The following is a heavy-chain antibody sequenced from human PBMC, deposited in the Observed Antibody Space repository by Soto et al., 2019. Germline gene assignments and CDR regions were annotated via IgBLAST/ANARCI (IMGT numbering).Heavy chain of an antibody. CDR2: IYSGGST. J-gene: IGHJ6*02. D-gene: IGHD5-18*01. CDR3: ARMMGDSYGYGMDV. Sequence: EVQLVESGGGLIQPGGSLRLSCAASGFTVSSNYMSWVRQAPGKGLEWVSVIYSGGSTYYADSVKGRFTISRDNSKNTRYLQMNSLRAEDTAVYYCARMMGDSYGYGMDVWGQGTTVTVSS. V-gene: IGHV3-53*01. CDR1: GFTVSSNY.